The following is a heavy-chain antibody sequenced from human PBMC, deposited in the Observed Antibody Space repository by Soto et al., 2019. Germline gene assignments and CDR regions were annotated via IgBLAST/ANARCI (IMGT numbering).Heavy chain of an antibody. J-gene: IGHJ4*02. CDR1: GGTFGGYI. Sequence: VQLVQSGAEVKKPGSSGKVSCKFSGGTFGGYIISGVRRAPGQGLEWRGRIIPILGIANYAQKFQARVTITADKSTSTAYMELSSLRSEDTAVYYCARFPQTAIVGAAYFDYWGQGTLVTVSS. CDR2: IIPILGIA. CDR3: ARFPQTAIVGAAYFDY. D-gene: IGHD1-26*01. V-gene: IGHV1-69*02.